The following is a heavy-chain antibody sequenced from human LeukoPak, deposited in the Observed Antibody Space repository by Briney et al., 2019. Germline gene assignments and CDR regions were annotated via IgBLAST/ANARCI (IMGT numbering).Heavy chain of an antibody. CDR1: GFTFSRFA. J-gene: IGHJ4*02. D-gene: IGHD6-19*01. CDR3: AKVPPAIPPRQWLKQGGH. Sequence: PGGSLRLSCAASGFTFSRFAMNWVRQAPGKGLEGVSGISDSADKYYGDSVKGRFTTSRDNSRNTLYLQRDSMRADDTAVYYCAKVPPAIPPRQWLKQGGHWGQGTLVTVSS. CDR2: ISDSADK. V-gene: IGHV3-23*02.